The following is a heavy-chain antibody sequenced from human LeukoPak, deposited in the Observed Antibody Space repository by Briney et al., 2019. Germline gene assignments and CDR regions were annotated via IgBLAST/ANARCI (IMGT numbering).Heavy chain of an antibody. J-gene: IGHJ6*02. D-gene: IGHD2-2*01. CDR1: GGSISSGGYS. V-gene: IGHV4-30-2*01. CDR3: ARAGERYCSSTSCPDPGMDV. CDR2: IYHSGST. Sequence: PSETLSLTCAVSGGSISSGGYSWSWIRQPPGKGLEWIGYIYHSGSTYYNPSLKSRVTISVDRSKNQFSLKLSSMTAADTAVYYCARAGERYCSSTSCPDPGMDVWGQGTTVTVSS.